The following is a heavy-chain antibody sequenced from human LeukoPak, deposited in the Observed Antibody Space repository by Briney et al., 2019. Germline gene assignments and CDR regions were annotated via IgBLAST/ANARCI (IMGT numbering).Heavy chain of an antibody. CDR3: AREAAAQYYFDY. CDR2: IYYGGST. V-gene: IGHV4-30-4*01. D-gene: IGHD6-13*01. J-gene: IGHJ4*02. Sequence: SQTLSLTCTVSGGSISSGDYYWSWIRQPPGKGLEWIEYIYYGGSTNYNPSLKSRVTISVDTSKNQFSLKLSSVTAADTAVYYCAREAAAQYYFDYWGQGTLVTVSS. CDR1: GGSISSGDYY.